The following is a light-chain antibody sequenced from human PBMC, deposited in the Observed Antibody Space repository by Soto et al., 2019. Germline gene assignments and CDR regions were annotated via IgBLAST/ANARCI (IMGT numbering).Light chain of an antibody. CDR1: SSNIGSNY. CDR2: RNN. Sequence: QSVLTQPPSASGTPGQRVTISCSGSSSNIGSNYVYWYQQLPGTAPELLIYRNNQRPSGVPDRFSGSKSGTSASLAISGLRSEDEADYYCAAWDDSLSGLAVFGGGTQLTVL. J-gene: IGLJ7*01. CDR3: AAWDDSLSGLAV. V-gene: IGLV1-47*01.